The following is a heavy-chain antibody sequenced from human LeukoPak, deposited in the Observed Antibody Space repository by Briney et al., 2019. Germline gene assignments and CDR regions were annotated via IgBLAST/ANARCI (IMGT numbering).Heavy chain of an antibody. D-gene: IGHD6-6*01. CDR2: INPNSGGT. CDR1: GYTFTGYY. V-gene: IGHV1-2*04. Sequence: ASVKVSCKASGYTFTGYYMHWVRQAPGQGLEWMGWINPNSGGTNYAQKFQGWVTMTRDTSISTAYMELSSLRSEDTAVYYCARFLLAARRGNWFDPWGQGTLVTVSS. CDR3: ARFLLAARRGNWFDP. J-gene: IGHJ5*02.